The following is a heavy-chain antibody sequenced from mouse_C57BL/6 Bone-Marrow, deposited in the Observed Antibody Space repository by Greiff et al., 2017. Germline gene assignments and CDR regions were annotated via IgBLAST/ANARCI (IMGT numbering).Heavy chain of an antibody. CDR2: ISDGGSYT. CDR3: ARVAYGFYAMDY. J-gene: IGHJ4*01. V-gene: IGHV5-4*03. D-gene: IGHD2-2*01. Sequence: DVKLQESGGGLVKPGGSLKLSCAASGFTFSSYAMSWVRQTPEQRLEWVATISDGGSYTYYPDNVKGRFTISRDNAKNNLYLQMSHLKSEDTAMYYGARVAYGFYAMDYWGQGTSVTVSS. CDR1: GFTFSSYA.